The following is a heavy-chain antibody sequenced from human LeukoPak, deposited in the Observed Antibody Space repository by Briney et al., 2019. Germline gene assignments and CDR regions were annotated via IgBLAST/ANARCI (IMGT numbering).Heavy chain of an antibody. J-gene: IGHJ4*02. D-gene: IGHD3-22*01. V-gene: IGHV3-21*01. CDR3: ARVTAYYYDSSGYFDQ. CDR2: ISSSSSYI. CDR1: GFTFSSYS. Sequence: PGGSLRLSCAASGFTFSSYSMNWVRQAPGKGLEWVSSISSSSSYIYYADSVKGRLTISRDNAKNSLYLQMNSLGAEDTAVYYCARVTAYYYDSSGYFDQWGQGTLVTVSS.